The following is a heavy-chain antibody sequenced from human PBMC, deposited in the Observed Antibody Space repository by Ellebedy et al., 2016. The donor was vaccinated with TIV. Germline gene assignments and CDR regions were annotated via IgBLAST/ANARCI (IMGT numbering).Heavy chain of an antibody. CDR1: GYTFTSYD. Sequence: AASVKVSCKASGYTFTSYDINWVRQATGQGLEWMGWMNPNSGNTGYAQKFQGRVTITRNTSISTAYMELSSLRSEDTAVYYCARVRQHGSGSYSYYYYGMDVWGQGTTVTVSS. CDR3: ARVRQHGSGSYSYYYYGMDV. J-gene: IGHJ6*02. CDR2: MNPNSGNT. V-gene: IGHV1-8*03. D-gene: IGHD3-10*01.